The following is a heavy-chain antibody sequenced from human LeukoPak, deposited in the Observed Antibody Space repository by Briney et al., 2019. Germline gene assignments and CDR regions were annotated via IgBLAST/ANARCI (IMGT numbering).Heavy chain of an antibody. V-gene: IGHV1-8*03. CDR2: MNPNTGNP. Sequence: VSVKVSCKASGYTFGIYDISWVRQATGQGLEWMGWMNPNTGNPGYAQRFQGRVTITSDTSRSTVYMEMSSLRSEDTAVYYCARVLGGANSVHFDNWGQGTLVTVSS. CDR3: ARVLGGANSVHFDN. J-gene: IGHJ4*02. CDR1: GYTFGIYD. D-gene: IGHD4/OR15-4a*01.